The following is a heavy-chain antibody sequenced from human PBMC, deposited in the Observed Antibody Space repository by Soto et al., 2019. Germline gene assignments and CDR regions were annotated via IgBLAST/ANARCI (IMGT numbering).Heavy chain of an antibody. V-gene: IGHV4-39*01. Sequence: PSETLSLTCTVSGGSISSSSYYWGWIRQPPGKGLEWIGSIYYSGSTYYNPSLKSRVTISVDTSKNQFSLKLSSVTAVDTAVYYCARHFYYYYYGMDVWGQGTTVTVSS. CDR1: GGSISSSSYY. CDR2: IYYSGST. J-gene: IGHJ6*02. CDR3: ARHFYYYYYGMDV.